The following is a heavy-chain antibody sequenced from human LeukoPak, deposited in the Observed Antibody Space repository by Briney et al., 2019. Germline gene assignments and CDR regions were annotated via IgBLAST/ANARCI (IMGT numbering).Heavy chain of an antibody. CDR1: VYSFTSYW. Sequence: GDSLKISCRGSVYSFTSYWIAWVREMPGKGLEWMGIIYPGDSDPKYSPSFQGLVTFSADKSISTAYLKWSSLKASDTAMYYCARHMQGSGWHLDYWGQGTLVTVSS. J-gene: IGHJ4*02. CDR3: ARHMQGSGWHLDY. CDR2: IYPGDSDP. V-gene: IGHV5-51*01. D-gene: IGHD6-19*01.